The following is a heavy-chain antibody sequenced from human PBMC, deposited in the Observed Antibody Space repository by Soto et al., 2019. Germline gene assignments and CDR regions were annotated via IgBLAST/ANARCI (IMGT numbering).Heavy chain of an antibody. CDR3: ARDPDDHGDY. CDR2: IFYSGST. D-gene: IGHD1-1*01. V-gene: IGHV4-39*02. Sequence: SETLSLTCAVSGGSISSSSYYWGWIRQPPGKGLEWIGSIFYSGSTYYNPSLKSRVTISVDTSKNQFSLKLTSVTAADTAVYYCARDPDDHGDYWGQGTLVTVSS. CDR1: GGSISSSSYY. J-gene: IGHJ4*02.